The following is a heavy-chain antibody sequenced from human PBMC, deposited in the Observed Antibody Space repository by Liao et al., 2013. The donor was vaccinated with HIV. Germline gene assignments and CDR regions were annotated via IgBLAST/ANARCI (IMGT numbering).Heavy chain of an antibody. D-gene: IGHD3-22*01. CDR2: IYHSGSP. CDR3: ARAVSSDNYHDAFDV. CDR1: GDSIAYGGYS. V-gene: IGHV4-30-2*01. Sequence: QVQLRESGSGPVKPSQTLSLTCAVSGDSIAYGGYSWSWIRQPPGKGLEWIGYIYHSGSPYYNPSLKSRVTMSVDTSRNQFSLRLRSVTAADTAVYYCARAVSSDNYHDAFDVWGQGTLVTVSS. J-gene: IGHJ3*01.